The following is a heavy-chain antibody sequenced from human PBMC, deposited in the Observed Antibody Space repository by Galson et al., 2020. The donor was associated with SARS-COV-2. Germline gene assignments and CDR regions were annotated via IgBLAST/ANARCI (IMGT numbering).Heavy chain of an antibody. J-gene: IGHJ5*01. CDR1: GLTFSNSA. CDR3: ATGDVWFES. D-gene: IGHD7-27*01. Sequence: GGSLRLSCAASGLTFSNSAMNWVRQAPGKGLEWLSFISMSGITIYYADSVKGRFTISRDNAENSLYLQMNSLRAEDTGMYYCATGDVWFESWGQGTLVTVSA. V-gene: IGHV3-48*03. CDR2: ISMSGITI.